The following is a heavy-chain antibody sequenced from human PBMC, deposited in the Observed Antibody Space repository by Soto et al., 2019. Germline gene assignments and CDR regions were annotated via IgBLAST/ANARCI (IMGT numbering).Heavy chain of an antibody. CDR2: IIPILGIA. CDR3: ARDHRIAAAYSPFDP. CDR1: GGTFSSYT. V-gene: IGHV1-69*04. J-gene: IGHJ5*02. Sequence: ASVKVSCKASGGTFSSYTISWVRQAPGQGLEWMGRIIPILGIANYAQKLQGRVTMTTDTSTSTAYMELRSLRSDDTAVYYCARDHRIAAAYSPFDPWGQGTLVTVSS. D-gene: IGHD6-13*01.